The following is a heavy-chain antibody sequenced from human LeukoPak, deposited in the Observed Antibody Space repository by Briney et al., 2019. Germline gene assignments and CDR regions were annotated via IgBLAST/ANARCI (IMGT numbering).Heavy chain of an antibody. CDR1: GYSLATYW. J-gene: IGHJ4*02. CDR3: ARHPGLSSGYLDY. D-gene: IGHD3-3*01. V-gene: IGHV5-51*01. Sequence: GESLKISCKGSGYSLATYWIAWVRQMPGKGLEWMGIIYPGNSDTRYSPSFQGQVTISADKSITTAYLEWSSLKASDTATYYCARHPGLSSGYLDYWGQGTQLTVSS. CDR2: IYPGNSDT.